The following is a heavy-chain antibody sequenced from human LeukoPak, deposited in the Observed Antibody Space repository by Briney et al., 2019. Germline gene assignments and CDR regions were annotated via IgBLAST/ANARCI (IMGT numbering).Heavy chain of an antibody. D-gene: IGHD3-10*01. V-gene: IGHV3-7*01. J-gene: IGHJ4*02. CDR3: ARDIPRGASYFDY. CDR2: IKVDGSET. Sequence: GGSLRLSCAASGFTFSTYWMTWLPQAPGKGLEWVATIKVDGSETYYGDSVKGRFTISRDNAKNSLYLQMNSLRPEDTAVYYCARDIPRGASYFDYWGQGTLVTVSS. CDR1: GFTFSTYW.